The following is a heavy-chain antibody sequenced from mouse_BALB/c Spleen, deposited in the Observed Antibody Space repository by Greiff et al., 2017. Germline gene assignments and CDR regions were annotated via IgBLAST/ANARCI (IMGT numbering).Heavy chain of an antibody. CDR2: FYPGSGSI. V-gene: IGHV1-62-2*01. Sequence: VQLQESGAGLVKPGASVKLSCTASGYTFTDYLINWVKQRSGQGLEWIGWFYPGSGSIKYNENFKDKATLTADKSSSAVYMELSRLTSEDSAVYFCARHEVDYGIPFDYWGQGTTLTVSS. CDR1: GYTFTDYL. J-gene: IGHJ2*01. D-gene: IGHD2-1*01. CDR3: ARHEVDYGIPFDY.